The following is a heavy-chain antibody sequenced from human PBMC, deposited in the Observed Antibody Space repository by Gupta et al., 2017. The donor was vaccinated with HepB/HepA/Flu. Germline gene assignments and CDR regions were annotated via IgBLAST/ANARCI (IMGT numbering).Heavy chain of an antibody. V-gene: IGHV3-9*01. D-gene: IGHD5-12*01. CDR2: ISWNSYSI. CDR3: AKDIGPGGYLMSE. CDR1: GFTFDDYA. Sequence: EVQLVESGGGLVQPGRSLRLSCAASGFTFDDYAVHWVRQSPEKGLEWVSGISWNSYSIGYADSVKGRFTISRDNAKNSLYLQMNSLRPEDTALYYCAKDIGPGGYLMSEWGQGTPVTVPS. J-gene: IGHJ4*02.